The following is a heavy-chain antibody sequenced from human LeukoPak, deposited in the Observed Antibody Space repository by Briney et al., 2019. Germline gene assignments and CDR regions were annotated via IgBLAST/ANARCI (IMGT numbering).Heavy chain of an antibody. Sequence: ASVKVSCKTSGYTFTYYIISWERHALGQAPEWMGWINAYNGNTNDAQKIQGRVTMTTDTSTSTAYMELRSLRSDDTAVYYCARGEKPYDYWGQGTLVSVSS. CDR3: ARGEKPYDY. J-gene: IGHJ4*02. V-gene: IGHV1-18*01. CDR2: INAYNGNT. CDR1: GYTFTYYI.